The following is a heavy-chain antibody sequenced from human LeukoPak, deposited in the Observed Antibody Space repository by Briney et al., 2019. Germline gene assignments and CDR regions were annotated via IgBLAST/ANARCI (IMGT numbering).Heavy chain of an antibody. CDR1: GFTFSDYA. Sequence: PGGSLRLSCTASGFTFSDYAMSWVRQAPGKGLEWVGFIRSKTYGGTTEYAASVTGRFTISRDDSKSIAYLQVNSLKTEDTAVYYCTRGGYYYDTRERFDYWGQGTLVTVSS. V-gene: IGHV3-49*04. D-gene: IGHD3-22*01. CDR2: IRSKTYGGTT. CDR3: TRGGYYYDTRERFDY. J-gene: IGHJ4*02.